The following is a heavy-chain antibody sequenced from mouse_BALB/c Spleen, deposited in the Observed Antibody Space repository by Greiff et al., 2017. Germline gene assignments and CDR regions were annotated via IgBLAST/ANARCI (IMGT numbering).Heavy chain of an antibody. CDR2: ILPGSGST. V-gene: IGHV1-9*01. J-gene: IGHJ4*01. Sequence: QVQLKESGAELMKPGASVKISCKATGYTFSSYWIEWVKQRPGHGLEWIGEILPGSGSTNYNEKFKGKATFTADTSSNTAYMQLSSLTSEDSAVYYCARSLRRGGYYAMDYWGQGTSVTVSS. CDR3: ARSLRRGGYYAMDY. D-gene: IGHD2-12*01. CDR1: GYTFSSYW.